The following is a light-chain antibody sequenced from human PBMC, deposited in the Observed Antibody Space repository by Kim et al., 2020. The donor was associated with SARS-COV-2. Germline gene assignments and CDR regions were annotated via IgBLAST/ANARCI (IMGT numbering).Light chain of an antibody. Sequence: IVMTQSPATLSVSPGERATLSCSASQSVSSNLAWYQQIPGQAPRLLIYGASTRATGIPARFSGSGSGTEFTLTISSLQSEDFAGYYCHQYNSWVSFAGGTKVDIK. CDR2: GAS. V-gene: IGKV3-15*01. CDR1: QSVSSN. J-gene: IGKJ4*02. CDR3: HQYNSWVS.